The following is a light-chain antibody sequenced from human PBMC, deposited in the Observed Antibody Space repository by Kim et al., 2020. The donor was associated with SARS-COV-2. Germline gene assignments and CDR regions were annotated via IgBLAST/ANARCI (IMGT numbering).Light chain of an antibody. CDR3: QHYNGYHLT. Sequence: DIQMTQSPSTLAASVGDRVTMTCRASQTINSWLAWYQQKPGKAPKLLIYTASTVQNGLPSRFSGSKSGTEFTLTISSLQADDFATYCCQHYNGYHLTFGGGTKVDIK. CDR1: QTINSW. V-gene: IGKV1-5*03. J-gene: IGKJ4*01. CDR2: TAS.